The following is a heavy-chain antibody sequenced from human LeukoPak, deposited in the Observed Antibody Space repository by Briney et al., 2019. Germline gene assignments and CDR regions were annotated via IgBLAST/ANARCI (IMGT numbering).Heavy chain of an antibody. CDR2: ISGSSSYI. CDR3: ARVSAGVIGMKDVFDI. D-gene: IGHD3-16*02. Sequence: PGGSLRLSCAASGFTFSRYSMNWVRQAPGKGLEWVSSISGSSSYIYYADSVKGRFTISRHNAKNSLYLQMNSLRAEDKAVYYCARVSAGVIGMKDVFDIWGQGTMVTVSS. V-gene: IGHV3-21*01. J-gene: IGHJ3*02. CDR1: GFTFSRYS.